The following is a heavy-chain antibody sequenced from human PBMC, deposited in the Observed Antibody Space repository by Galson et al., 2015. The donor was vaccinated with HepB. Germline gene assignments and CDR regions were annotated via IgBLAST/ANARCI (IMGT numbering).Heavy chain of an antibody. Sequence: QSGAEVKKPGASVKVSCKASRYIFTQYGITWVRQAPGHGLEWMGWISGYNANTNYAQNFQGRVTMTTDTSTSTAYMELRRLTSDDTAVYYCARSGVASGFLGHWGQGALVTVSS. CDR2: ISGYNANT. V-gene: IGHV1-18*01. CDR1: RYIFTQYG. J-gene: IGHJ4*02. D-gene: IGHD3-3*02. CDR3: ARSGVASGFLGH.